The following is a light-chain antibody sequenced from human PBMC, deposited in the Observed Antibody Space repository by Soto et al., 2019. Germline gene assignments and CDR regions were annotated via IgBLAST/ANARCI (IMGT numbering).Light chain of an antibody. CDR3: QQYNNWPPWT. J-gene: IGKJ1*01. CDR2: VAS. Sequence: EIVMTQSPATLSVSPGERVTLSCRASQSVSSNLAWYQQKPGQPPRLLIYVASTRATGIPARFSGSGSGTEFTLTISSLQSEDFAVYHCQQYNNWPPWTFGQGTKVEIK. CDR1: QSVSSN. V-gene: IGKV3-15*01.